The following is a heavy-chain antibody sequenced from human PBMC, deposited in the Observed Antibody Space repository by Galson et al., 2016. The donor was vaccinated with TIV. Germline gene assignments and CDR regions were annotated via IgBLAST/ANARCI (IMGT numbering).Heavy chain of an antibody. D-gene: IGHD2-21*01. CDR2: ISSDGTT. J-gene: IGHJ6*02. V-gene: IGHV3-66*02. CDR3: ARERRFCGNECYLYYYYGMDV. Sequence: SLRLSCAASGFTVGDNYMTWVRQAPGKGLEWVSLISSDGTTSFADSVRGRFTVSRDNSKNTLYLQMKSLRVEDTALYFCARERRFCGNECYLYYYYGMDVWGQGTLVTVSS. CDR1: GFTVGDNY.